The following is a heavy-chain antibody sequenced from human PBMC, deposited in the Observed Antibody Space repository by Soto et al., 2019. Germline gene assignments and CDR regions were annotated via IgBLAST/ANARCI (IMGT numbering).Heavy chain of an antibody. CDR1: GYTFTSYD. V-gene: IGHV1-8*01. CDR2: MNPNSGNT. D-gene: IGHD3-3*01. Sequence: ASVKVSCKASGYTFTSYDINWVRQATGQGLERMGWMNPNSGNTGYAQKFQGRVTMTRNTSISTAYMELSSLRSEDTAVYYCARERYYDFWSGYYSHPSFDYWGQGTLVTVSS. CDR3: ARERYYDFWSGYYSHPSFDY. J-gene: IGHJ4*02.